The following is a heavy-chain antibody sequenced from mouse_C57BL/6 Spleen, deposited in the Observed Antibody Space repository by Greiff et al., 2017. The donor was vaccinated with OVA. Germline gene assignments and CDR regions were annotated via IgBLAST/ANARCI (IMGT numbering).Heavy chain of an antibody. CDR3: ARGVYYGNSPYAMDY. Sequence: VKLMESGPELVKPGASVKISCKASGYAFSSSWMNWVKQRPGKGLEWIGRIYPGDGDTNYNGKFKGKATLTADKSSSTAYMQLSSLTSEDSAVYFCARGVYYGNSPYAMDYWGQGTSVTVSS. CDR2: IYPGDGDT. V-gene: IGHV1-82*01. CDR1: GYAFSSSW. D-gene: IGHD2-1*01. J-gene: IGHJ4*01.